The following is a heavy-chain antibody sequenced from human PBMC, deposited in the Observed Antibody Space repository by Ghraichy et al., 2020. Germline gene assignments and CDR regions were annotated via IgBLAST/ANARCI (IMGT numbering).Heavy chain of an antibody. Sequence: SETLSLTCSVSGGSISNSDYYWSWIRQPPGKGLEWIGYIFYSGSTYYNPSLQSRVTISIDTSKNQFSLKVNSVTADDTAVYYCTRDDTSSGLQALDWGQGTLVTVSS. D-gene: IGHD6-6*01. CDR2: IFYSGST. V-gene: IGHV4-30-4*01. J-gene: IGHJ4*02. CDR3: TRDDTSSGLQALD. CDR1: GGSISNSDYY.